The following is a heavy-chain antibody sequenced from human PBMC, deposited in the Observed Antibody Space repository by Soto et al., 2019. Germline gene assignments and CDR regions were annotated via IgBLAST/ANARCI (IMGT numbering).Heavy chain of an antibody. V-gene: IGHV4-34*01. CDR1: GGSFSGYY. CDR2: INHSGSA. CDR3: ARATKTITIFGVGVSYYYYYGMDV. J-gene: IGHJ6*02. D-gene: IGHD3-3*01. Sequence: NPSETLSLTCAVYGGSFSGYYWSWIRQPPGKGLEWIGEINHSGSANYNPSLKSRVTISVDTSKNQFSLKLSSVTAADTAVYYCARATKTITIFGVGVSYYYYYGMDVWGQGTTVTVSS.